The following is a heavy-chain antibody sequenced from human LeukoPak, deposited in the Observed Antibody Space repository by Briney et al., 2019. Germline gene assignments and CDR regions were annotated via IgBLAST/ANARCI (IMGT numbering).Heavy chain of an antibody. J-gene: IGHJ4*02. CDR3: AREDYGDYVNY. Sequence: GGSLRLSCAASGFTFSSYEMNWVRQAPGKGLEWVSYISSSGSTIYYADSVKGRFTICRENAKNSLYLQMNSLRAEDTAVYYCAREDYGDYVNYWGQGTLVTVP. CDR2: ISSSGSTI. CDR1: GFTFSSYE. D-gene: IGHD4-17*01. V-gene: IGHV3-48*03.